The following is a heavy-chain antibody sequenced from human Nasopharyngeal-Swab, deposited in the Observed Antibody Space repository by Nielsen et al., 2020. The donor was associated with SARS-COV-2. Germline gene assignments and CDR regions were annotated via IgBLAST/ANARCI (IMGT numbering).Heavy chain of an antibody. CDR1: GYSFTSYW. V-gene: IGHV5-51*01. Sequence: GESLKISCTGSGYSFTSYWIAWVRQMPGKGLEWMGIIYPGDSDTRYSPSFQGQVTISADKSISTAYLQWSSLKASDTAMYYCARPPDYYYYGMDVWGQGTTVTVSS. CDR2: IYPGDSDT. J-gene: IGHJ6*02. CDR3: ARPPDYYYYGMDV.